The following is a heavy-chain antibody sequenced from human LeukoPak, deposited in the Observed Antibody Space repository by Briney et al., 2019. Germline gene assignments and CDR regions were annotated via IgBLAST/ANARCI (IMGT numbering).Heavy chain of an antibody. J-gene: IGHJ3*02. CDR3: ARSGFWGGNDAFDI. Sequence: GGSLRLSCAASGFTFSSYAMSWVRQAPGKGLEWVSSISSSSSYIHYADSVKGRFTISRDNAKNSLYLQMNSLRAEDTAVYYCARSGFWGGNDAFDIWGQGTMVTVSS. CDR2: ISSSSSYI. V-gene: IGHV3-21*01. D-gene: IGHD3-16*01. CDR1: GFTFSSYA.